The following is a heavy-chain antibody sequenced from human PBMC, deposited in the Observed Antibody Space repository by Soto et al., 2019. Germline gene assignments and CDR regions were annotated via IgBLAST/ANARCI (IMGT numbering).Heavy chain of an antibody. D-gene: IGHD6-13*01. CDR3: ARRLEGWSSSWYLEYPYYYYGMDV. CDR2: IYYRGNA. V-gene: IGHV4-39*01. Sequence: SETLSLTCSVSDDSINSDKYYWGWIRQPPGKGLEWIGSIYYRGNAYYNPSLQTRVTISLDKSRSQFSLKLNSVTAADTAVYYCARRLEGWSSSWYLEYPYYYYGMDVWGQGTTVTVSS. J-gene: IGHJ6*02. CDR1: DDSINSDKYY.